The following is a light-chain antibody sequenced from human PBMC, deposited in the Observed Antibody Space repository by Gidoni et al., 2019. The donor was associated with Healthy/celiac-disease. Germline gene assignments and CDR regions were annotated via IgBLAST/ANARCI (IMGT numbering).Light chain of an antibody. CDR1: QSLLHSSGYNY. CDR2: WGS. Sequence: DIVMTQSPPSLPVTPGEPASISCRSSQSLLHSSGYNYVDWYLQKPGQAPQLLIYWGSNRASGVPDRFSASGSGTDFTLKISRVEAEDVGVYYCMQALQTPLTFGQXTKLEIK. V-gene: IGKV2-28*01. J-gene: IGKJ2*01. CDR3: MQALQTPLT.